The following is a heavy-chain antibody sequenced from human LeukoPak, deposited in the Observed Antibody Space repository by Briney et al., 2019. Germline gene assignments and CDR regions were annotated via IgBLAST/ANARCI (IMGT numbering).Heavy chain of an antibody. J-gene: IGHJ6*03. CDR3: ARARDALTYYYGSGINFYYMDV. CDR1: GFTFSSYW. CDR2: IKQDGSEK. D-gene: IGHD3-10*01. V-gene: IGHV3-7*04. Sequence: GGSLRLSCAASGFTFSSYWMSWVRQAPGKGLEWVANIKQDGSEKYYVDSVEGRFTISRDNAKNSLYLQMNSLRAEDTAVYYCARARDALTYYYGSGINFYYMDVWGKGTTVTVSS.